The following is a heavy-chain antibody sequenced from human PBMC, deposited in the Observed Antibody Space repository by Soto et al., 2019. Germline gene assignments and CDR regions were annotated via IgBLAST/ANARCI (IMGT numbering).Heavy chain of an antibody. V-gene: IGHV3-30*18. D-gene: IGHD6-19*01. J-gene: IGHJ4*02. Sequence: QVQLVESGGGVVQPGRSLRLSCAASGFTFRTNAMHWVRQAPGKGLEWVAVISYDGNNKYYADSVKGRFTTSRDNSKNMLYLQMNNLRAEDTAVYYCAKIGYSSGWYGDYWGQGTLVTVSS. CDR2: ISYDGNNK. CDR1: GFTFRTNA. CDR3: AKIGYSSGWYGDY.